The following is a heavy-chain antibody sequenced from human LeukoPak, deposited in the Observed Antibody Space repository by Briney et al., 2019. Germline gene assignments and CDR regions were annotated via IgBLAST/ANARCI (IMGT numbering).Heavy chain of an antibody. D-gene: IGHD6-13*01. V-gene: IGHV4-39*01. CDR2: MSYTWNT. CDR1: GGSISSNNYY. CDR3: TRGPQGSSTWYPI. J-gene: IGHJ3*02. Sequence: TSETLSLTCTVSGGSISSNNYYWGWIRQPPGKGLEWLGSMSYTWNTYNNPSLKSRVTISVDTSKNQFSLRLSSVTATDTAVYFCTRGPQGSSTWYPIWGQGTMVTVSS.